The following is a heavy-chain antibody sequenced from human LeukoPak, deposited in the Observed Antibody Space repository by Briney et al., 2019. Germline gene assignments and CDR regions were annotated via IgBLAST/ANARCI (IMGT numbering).Heavy chain of an antibody. V-gene: IGHV4-39*07. CDR3: ARDLYGYYDFWSGYYSHWFDP. CDR2: ISHRGST. Sequence: SETLSLTCTVSGGSISSSHYYWVWIRQPPGEGLEWIGSISHRGSTYYNPSLKSRVTISVDTSTNQFSLKLTSVTPADTAVYYCARDLYGYYDFWSGYYSHWFDPWGQGTLVTVSS. J-gene: IGHJ5*02. CDR1: GGSISSSHYY. D-gene: IGHD3-3*01.